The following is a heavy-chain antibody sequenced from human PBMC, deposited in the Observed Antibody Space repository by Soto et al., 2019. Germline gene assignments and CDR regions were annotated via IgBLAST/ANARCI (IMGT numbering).Heavy chain of an antibody. J-gene: IGHJ4*02. CDR3: ARILGSSYYDILTGQDGIDY. D-gene: IGHD3-9*01. CDR1: GFSLSNARMG. CDR2: IFSNDEK. Sequence: ESGPTLVNPPETLTLTCTVSGFSLSNARMGVSWIRQPPGKALEWLAHIFSNDEKSYSTSLKSRLTISKDTSKSQVVLTMTNKEPLDTATYYCARILGSSYYDILTGQDGIDYWGQGTLVTVSS. V-gene: IGHV2-26*01.